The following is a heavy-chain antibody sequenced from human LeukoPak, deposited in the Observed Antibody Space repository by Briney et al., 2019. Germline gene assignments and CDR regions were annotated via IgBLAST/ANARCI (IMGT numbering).Heavy chain of an antibody. J-gene: IGHJ3*02. CDR3: ARALRLAFDI. V-gene: IGHV3-48*04. CDR2: ITSSSATI. CDR1: GFTFSTSS. Sequence: GGSRRLSCAASGFTFSTSSMNWVRQAPGKGLEWVSYITSSSATIFYVDSVKGRFTISRDNAKNSLYLQMNSLRAEDTAVYYCARALRLAFDIWGQGTMVTVSS. D-gene: IGHD2-21*02.